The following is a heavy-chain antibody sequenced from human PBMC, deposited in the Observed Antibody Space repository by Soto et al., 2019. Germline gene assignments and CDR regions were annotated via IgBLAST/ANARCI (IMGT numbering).Heavy chain of an antibody. Sequence: GGSLRLSCAASGFTFSSYSMNWVRQAPGKGLEWVSYISSSSSTIYYADSVKGRFTISRDNAKNSLYLQMNSLRDEDTAVYYCARDEVYYDFWSGTPAAFDIWGQGTMVTVSS. CDR1: GFTFSSYS. CDR3: ARDEVYYDFWSGTPAAFDI. CDR2: ISSSSSTI. D-gene: IGHD3-3*01. V-gene: IGHV3-48*02. J-gene: IGHJ3*02.